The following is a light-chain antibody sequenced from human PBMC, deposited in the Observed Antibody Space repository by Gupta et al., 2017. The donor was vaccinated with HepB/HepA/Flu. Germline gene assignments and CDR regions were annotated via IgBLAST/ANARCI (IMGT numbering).Light chain of an antibody. Sequence: EIVMTPSPATLSVSPGERATLSCSASQSVSSTLAWYQHKPGQAPRLLIYGASTRYTGIPARFSGSGSGTEFTLTISSRQSEDSAVYYCQQYKDWPPRSFGQGTKLEIK. CDR1: QSVSST. CDR3: QQYKDWPPRS. V-gene: IGKV3-15*01. CDR2: GAS. J-gene: IGKJ2*04.